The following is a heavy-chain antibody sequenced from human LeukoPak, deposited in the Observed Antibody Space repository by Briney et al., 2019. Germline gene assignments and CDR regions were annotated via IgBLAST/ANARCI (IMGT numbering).Heavy chain of an antibody. D-gene: IGHD3-22*01. Sequence: GASVKVSCKASGGTFSSYAISWVRQAPGQGLEWMGGIIPIFGTANYAQKFQGRVTITADESTSTAYMELSSLRSEDTAVYYCARASRGIHYYDSSGINWFDPWGQGTLVTVSS. CDR1: GGTFSSYA. CDR2: IIPIFGTA. V-gene: IGHV1-69*13. CDR3: ARASRGIHYYDSSGINWFDP. J-gene: IGHJ5*02.